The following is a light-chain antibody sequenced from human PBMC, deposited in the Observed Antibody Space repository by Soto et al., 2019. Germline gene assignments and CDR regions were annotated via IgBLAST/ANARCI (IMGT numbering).Light chain of an antibody. Sequence: QSVLTQSPSASASLGASVKLTCTLSSGHSSYAIAWHQQQPEKGPRYLMKLNSDGTHSKGDGIPDRFSGSSSGAERYLPISRRQSEDEADYFCQTWGTGIYVFGGGTKLTVL. CDR3: QTWGTGIYV. V-gene: IGLV4-69*01. CDR1: SGHSSYA. CDR2: LNSDGTH. J-gene: IGLJ7*01.